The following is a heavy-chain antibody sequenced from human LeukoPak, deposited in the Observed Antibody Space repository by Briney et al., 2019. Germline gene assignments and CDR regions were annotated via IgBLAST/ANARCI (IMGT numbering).Heavy chain of an antibody. CDR3: AKEWAAAGTRVAYFQR. V-gene: IGHV3-23*01. CDR2: ISGSGGST. D-gene: IGHD6-13*01. J-gene: IGHJ1*01. CDR1: GFTFSSYA. Sequence: GGSLRLSCAASGFTFSSYAMSWVRQAPGKGLEWVSAISGSGGSTYYADSVKGRFTISRDNSKNTLDLQMNSLRAEDTAVYYCAKEWAAAGTRVAYFQRWGQGTLVTVSS.